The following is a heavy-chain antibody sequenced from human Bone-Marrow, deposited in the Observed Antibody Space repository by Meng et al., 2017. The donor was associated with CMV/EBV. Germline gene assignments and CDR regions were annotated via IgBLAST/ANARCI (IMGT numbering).Heavy chain of an antibody. CDR1: GGSITSSNW. D-gene: IGHD3-10*01. Sequence: SETLSLTCAVSGGSITSSNWCSWVRQPPGKGLEWIGEISHSGSTNYNPSLKSRVTISVDKSKNQFSLKLSSVTAADTALYYCARDSYHYGSSTYNWFDPWGQGILVTVSS. J-gene: IGHJ5*02. CDR2: ISHSGST. CDR3: ARDSYHYGSSTYNWFDP. V-gene: IGHV4-4*02.